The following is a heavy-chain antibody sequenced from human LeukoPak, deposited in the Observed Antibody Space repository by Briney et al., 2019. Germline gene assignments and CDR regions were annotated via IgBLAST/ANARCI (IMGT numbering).Heavy chain of an antibody. J-gene: IGHJ4*02. D-gene: IGHD3-9*01. V-gene: IGHV1-18*01. Sequence: GASVKVSCKASGYTFTSYGISWVRQAPGQGLEWMGWISAYNGNTNYAQKLQGRVTMTTDTSTSTAYMELRSLRSEDTALYYCASRYTTSRHFDWDVDYWGQGTLLTVSS. CDR1: GYTFTSYG. CDR2: ISAYNGNT. CDR3: ASRYTTSRHFDWDVDY.